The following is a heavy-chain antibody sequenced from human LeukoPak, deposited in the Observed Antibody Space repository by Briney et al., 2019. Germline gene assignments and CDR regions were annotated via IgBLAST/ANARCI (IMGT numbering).Heavy chain of an antibody. V-gene: IGHV3-74*03. D-gene: IGHD1-26*01. CDR3: ARATVGTTTDY. CDR2: INSDGSYT. J-gene: IGHJ4*02. CDR1: GFTFSRYW. Sequence: PGGSLRLACAASGFTFSRYWMHWVRQAPGKGLVRVSHINSDGSYTMYADSVKGRFTISRDNAKNTLYLQMNSLGAEDTAVYYCARATVGTTTDYWGQGTLVTVSS.